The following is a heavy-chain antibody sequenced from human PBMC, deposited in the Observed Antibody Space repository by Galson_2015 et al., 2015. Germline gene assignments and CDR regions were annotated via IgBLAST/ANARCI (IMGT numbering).Heavy chain of an antibody. V-gene: IGHV3-53*01. D-gene: IGHD3-3*01. Sequence: SLRLSCAASGFTVSTNYMTWVRQAPGKGLEWLSIIYSGGSTYYADSVKGRFAISRDNSKNTLDLQMNSLRAEDTAVYYCATVTKPLRCFDSWGQGTLVTVSS. CDR2: IYSGGST. CDR1: GFTVSTNY. CDR3: ATVTKPLRCFDS. J-gene: IGHJ4*02.